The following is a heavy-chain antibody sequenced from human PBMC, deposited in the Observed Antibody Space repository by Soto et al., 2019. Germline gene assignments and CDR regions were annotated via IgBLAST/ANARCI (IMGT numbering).Heavy chain of an antibody. V-gene: IGHV3-23*05. CDR2: IGSDGTAI. J-gene: IGHJ3*02. D-gene: IGHD3-22*01. CDR1: GFTFNTYA. CDR3: ARVKLLLRDAFDI. Sequence: EVQLLESGGGLVQPGGSLRLSCAASGFTFNTYAMSWVRQAPGKGLEWVSAIGSDGTAIQYADSVKGRFTISRDNAKNSLYLQMNSLRAEDTAVYYCARVKLLLRDAFDIWGQGTMVTVSS.